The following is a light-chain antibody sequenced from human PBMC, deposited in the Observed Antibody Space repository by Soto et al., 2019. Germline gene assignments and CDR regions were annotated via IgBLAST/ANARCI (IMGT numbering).Light chain of an antibody. CDR1: QSISSW. Sequence: DILMTHSPSFLAASGENIFIITRRASQSISSWLAWYQQKPGKAPKLLIYDASSLESGVPSRFSGSGSGTEFTLTITSLQPEDFATYYCQQLNSFPITFGQGTRLEIK. J-gene: IGKJ5*01. CDR3: QQLNSFPIT. V-gene: IGKV1-5*01. CDR2: DAS.